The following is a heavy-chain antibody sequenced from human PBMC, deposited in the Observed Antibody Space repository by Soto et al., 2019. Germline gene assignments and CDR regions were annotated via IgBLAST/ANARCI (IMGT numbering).Heavy chain of an antibody. V-gene: IGHV6-1*01. D-gene: IGHD3-22*01. CDR1: GDSVSSNSAA. J-gene: IGHJ6*02. CDR3: ARDLHADYYDSSGSYYYYHYGMDG. Sequence: SQTLSLTCASSGDSVSSNSAAWNWIRQSPSRGLEWLGRTYYRSKWYNDYAVSVKSRITINPDTSKNQFSLQLNSVTPEDTAVYYCARDLHADYYDSSGSYYYYHYGMDGWGQGSNVTVSS. CDR2: TYYRSKWYN.